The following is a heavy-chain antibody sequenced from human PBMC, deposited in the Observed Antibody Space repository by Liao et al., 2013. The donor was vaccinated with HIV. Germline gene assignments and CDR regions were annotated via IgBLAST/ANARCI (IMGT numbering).Heavy chain of an antibody. CDR3: ARGGTTVVFVWFDA. V-gene: IGHV4-34*01. CDR1: GGSFSAYH. Sequence: QVQLQQWGTVLLKPSETLSLTCAVYGGSFSAYHWSWIRQPPGMGLEWLGEISDSGFTNYNPSLESRVTILVDTSKNQFSLKMRSVTAADTALYYCARGGTTVVFVWFDAWGQGTPVSVSS. CDR2: ISDSGFT. J-gene: IGHJ5*02. D-gene: IGHD1-1*01.